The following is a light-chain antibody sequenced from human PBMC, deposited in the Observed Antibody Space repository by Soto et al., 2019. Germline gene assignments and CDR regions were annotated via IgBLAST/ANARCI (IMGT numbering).Light chain of an antibody. V-gene: IGKV1-39*01. Sequence: DIQMTQSPSALSASVGDRVTITCRASQSITNYLNWYQHKPGQAPNLLIYAASTLQAGVPSRFSGSGSGTDFTLIISSLQSEDFAVYYCQQYNNWPWAFGQGTKVDI. CDR3: QQYNNWPWA. CDR2: AAS. CDR1: QSITNY. J-gene: IGKJ1*01.